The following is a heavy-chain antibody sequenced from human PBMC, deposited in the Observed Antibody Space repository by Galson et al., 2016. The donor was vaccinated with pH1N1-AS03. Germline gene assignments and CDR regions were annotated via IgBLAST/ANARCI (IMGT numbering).Heavy chain of an antibody. CDR2: ISASGGST. Sequence: LSCAASGFSFSSYAMSWVRQAPGKGLEWISGISASGGSTNYVESVKGRFTISRDNSRNTLDLQMNSLRADDTAIYYCAKGMTKVTSIYGMDVWGQGTTVSVSS. CDR1: GFSFSSYA. D-gene: IGHD4-17*01. V-gene: IGHV3-23*01. J-gene: IGHJ6*02. CDR3: AKGMTKVTSIYGMDV.